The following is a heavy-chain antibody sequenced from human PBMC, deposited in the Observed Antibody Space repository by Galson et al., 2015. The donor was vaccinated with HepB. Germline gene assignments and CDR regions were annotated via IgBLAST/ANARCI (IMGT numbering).Heavy chain of an antibody. CDR2: IWFDGSNK. CDR3: ARKIYGLSTTDYYYSGMDD. CDR1: GFMFSACG. J-gene: IGHJ6*02. D-gene: IGHD4-11*01. Sequence: SLRLSCAASGFMFSACGMPWVRQAPGKGLEWLAVIWFDGSNKYYADSVKGRFTVSRENSKKTLNLQMDSLSVEDTAIYYCARKIYGLSTTDYYYSGMDDLDQETTIT. V-gene: IGHV3-33*01.